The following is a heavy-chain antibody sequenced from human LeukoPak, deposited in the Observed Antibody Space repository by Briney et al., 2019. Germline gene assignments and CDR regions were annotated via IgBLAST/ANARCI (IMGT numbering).Heavy chain of an antibody. J-gene: IGHJ5*02. Sequence: ASVKVSCKASGHPCTTYSISWVRQAPGQGLAWMGWINPYNDNTNYAQNLQGRVTMTTDTSTRTAYMQLRNLRSDDTAVYYCATMGCSGGTCYLNWFDPWGQGTLVTVSS. CDR3: ATMGCSGGTCYLNWFDP. CDR2: INPYNDNT. CDR1: GHPCTTYS. V-gene: IGHV1-18*01. D-gene: IGHD2-15*01.